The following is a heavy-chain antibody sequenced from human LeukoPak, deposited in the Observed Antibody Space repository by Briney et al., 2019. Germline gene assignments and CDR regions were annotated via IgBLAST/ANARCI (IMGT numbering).Heavy chain of an antibody. V-gene: IGHV3-23*01. Sequence: GGSLRLSCTASGFTFSSYAMNWVRQAPGKGLEWVSGIGAGGTFTYYADSVKGRFTISRDNSRNTLYLQMNSLRADDTAVYYCAKAQDGYNFDYWGQGALVTVSS. CDR3: AKAQDGYNFDY. J-gene: IGHJ4*02. CDR2: IGAGGTFT. D-gene: IGHD5-24*01. CDR1: GFTFSSYA.